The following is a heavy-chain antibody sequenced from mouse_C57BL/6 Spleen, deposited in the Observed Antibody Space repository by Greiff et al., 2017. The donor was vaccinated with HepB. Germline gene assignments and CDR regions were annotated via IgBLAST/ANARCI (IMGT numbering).Heavy chain of an antibody. J-gene: IGHJ2*01. CDR1: GYSITSGYD. CDR2: ISYSGST. D-gene: IGHD4-1*01. V-gene: IGHV3-1*01. CDR3: AREGALTGIFDY. Sequence: VQLKESGPGMVKPSQSLSLTCTVTGYSITSGYDWHWIRHFPGNKLEWMGYISYSGSTNYNPSLKSRISITHDTSKNHFFLKLNSVTTEDTATYYCAREGALTGIFDYWGQGTTLTVSS.